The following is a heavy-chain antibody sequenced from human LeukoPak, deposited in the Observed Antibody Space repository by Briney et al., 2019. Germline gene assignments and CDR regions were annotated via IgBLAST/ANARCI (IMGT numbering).Heavy chain of an antibody. CDR1: GFTFSSYA. J-gene: IGHJ4*02. D-gene: IGHD3-10*01. V-gene: IGHV3-30-3*01. CDR3: ARSRGGSGSYLPDY. Sequence: GGSLRLSCAASGFTFSSYAMHWVRQAPGKGLEWVAVISYDGSNKYYADSVKGRFTISRDNSKNTLYLQMNSLRAEDTAVYYCARSRGGSGSYLPDYWGQGTLVTVSS. CDR2: ISYDGSNK.